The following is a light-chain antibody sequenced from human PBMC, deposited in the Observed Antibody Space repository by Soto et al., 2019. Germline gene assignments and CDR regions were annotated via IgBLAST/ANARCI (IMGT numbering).Light chain of an antibody. Sequence: QPVLTQPASVSGSPGQSITISCTGTSSDVGGYNYVSWYQQHPGKAPKLMIYEVINRPSGVSYRFSGSKSGNTASLTISGLQAEDEADYYCSSYTSSSTLVFGGGTKVTVL. CDR1: SSDVGGYNY. V-gene: IGLV2-14*01. CDR3: SSYTSSSTLV. CDR2: EVI. J-gene: IGLJ2*01.